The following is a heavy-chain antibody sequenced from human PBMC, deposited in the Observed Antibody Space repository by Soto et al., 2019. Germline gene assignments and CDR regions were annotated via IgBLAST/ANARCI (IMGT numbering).Heavy chain of an antibody. Sequence: QVQLQESGPGLVKPSQTLSLTCTVTGGSISSGDSYWSWIRQPPGKGLEWIGYIYDSESTYYNPSLKSRVIIAADTSKNQFSLKLSSVTAADTAGYYCARGGYDSGDFFDFWGQGTLVTVSS. J-gene: IGHJ4*02. V-gene: IGHV4-30-4*01. D-gene: IGHD3-22*01. CDR1: GGSISSGDSY. CDR2: IYDSEST. CDR3: ARGGYDSGDFFDF.